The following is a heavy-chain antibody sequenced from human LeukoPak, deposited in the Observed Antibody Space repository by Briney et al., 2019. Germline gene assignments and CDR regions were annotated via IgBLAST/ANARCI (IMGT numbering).Heavy chain of an antibody. V-gene: IGHV3-23*01. D-gene: IGHD3-10*01. CDR1: GFAFSSYN. CDR2: ISGSGGST. CDR3: ARGSSGSYYNSRFDY. J-gene: IGHJ4*02. Sequence: GGSLRLSCAASGFAFSSYNMKWVRQAPGKGLDWVSVISGSGGSTYYAGSVMGRFTTSRDNSKNTLYLEMNSLRGEDTSVYYCARGSSGSYYNSRFDYWGQGTLVTVSS.